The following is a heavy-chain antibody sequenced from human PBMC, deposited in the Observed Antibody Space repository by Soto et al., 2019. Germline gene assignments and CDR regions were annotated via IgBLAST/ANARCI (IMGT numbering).Heavy chain of an antibody. CDR1: GFTFYDYA. J-gene: IGHJ6*03. CDR2: ISWNSGRI. Sequence: EVQLVESGGGLVQPGRSLRLSCAASGFTFYDYAMHWVRQAPGKGMEWVSGISWNSGRIRYAVSVKGLFIISRDNAKNSMYLRMNSLRAEDTALYYCANAALGYGDYYYYMDVWGKGTLVT. V-gene: IGHV3-9*01. D-gene: IGHD4-17*01. CDR3: ANAALGYGDYYYYMDV.